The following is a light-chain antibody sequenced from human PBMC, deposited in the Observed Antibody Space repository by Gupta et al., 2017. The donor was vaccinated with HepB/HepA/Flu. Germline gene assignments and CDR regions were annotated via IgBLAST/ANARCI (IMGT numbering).Light chain of an antibody. V-gene: IGLV1-40*01. CDR2: GNS. Sequence: QSVLTQPPSVSGAPGRRVTISCTGSSSNIGAGYDVHWYQQLPGTAPKLLIYGNSKRPSGVPDRFSGSNSGTSAYLAITGLQAEDEADYYCQSYDSRLSGHVIFGGGTKLTVL. J-gene: IGLJ2*01. CDR1: SSNIGAGYD. CDR3: QSYDSRLSGHVI.